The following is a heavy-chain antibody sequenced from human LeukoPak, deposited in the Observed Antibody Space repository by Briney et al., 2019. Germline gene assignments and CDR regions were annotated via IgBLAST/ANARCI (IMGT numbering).Heavy chain of an antibody. CDR2: MNPNRGNT. Sequence: ASVKVSCKASLYTFTSYDINWVRQAIGQGVEWMGYMNPNRGNTRDAQKYQGRVTMTRDTSISTAYMELSSLRSEDTAVYYCAAGGIVPAAHWGQGTLVTVSS. V-gene: IGHV1-8*01. CDR1: LYTFTSYD. J-gene: IGHJ4*02. CDR3: AAGGIVPAAH. D-gene: IGHD2-2*01.